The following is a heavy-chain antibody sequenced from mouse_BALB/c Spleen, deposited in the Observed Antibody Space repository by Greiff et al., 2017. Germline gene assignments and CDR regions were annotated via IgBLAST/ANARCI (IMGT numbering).Heavy chain of an antibody. CDR3: TRGLLFAY. D-gene: IGHD2-3*01. CDR1: GYTFTDYE. V-gene: IGHV1-15*01. Sequence: QVQLKQSGAELVRPGASVTLSCKASGYTFTDYEMHWVKQTPVHGLEWIGAIDPETGGTAYNQKFKGKATLTADKSSSTAYMELRSLTSEDSAVYYCTRGLLFAYWGQGTLVTVSA. J-gene: IGHJ3*01. CDR2: IDPETGGT.